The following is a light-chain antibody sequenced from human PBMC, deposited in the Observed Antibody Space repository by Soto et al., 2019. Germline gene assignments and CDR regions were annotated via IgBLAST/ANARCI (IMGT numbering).Light chain of an antibody. Sequence: GAVSLTQGERATLSCRASQSVTSSYLAWYQQKPGQGPRLLIYGASSRASGIPDRFRGSGSGTDFTLTISRLEAEDFAVYYCQQYGSPPGTFGRGSKVAI. V-gene: IGKV3-20*01. CDR3: QQYGSPPGT. CDR1: QSVTSSY. CDR2: GAS. J-gene: IGKJ1*01.